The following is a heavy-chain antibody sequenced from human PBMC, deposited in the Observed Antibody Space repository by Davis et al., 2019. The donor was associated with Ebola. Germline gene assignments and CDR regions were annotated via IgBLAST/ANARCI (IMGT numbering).Heavy chain of an antibody. CDR3: ARRAYYYGSGSYRYGMDV. CDR1: GYTFTSYG. V-gene: IGHV1-18*01. J-gene: IGHJ6*02. D-gene: IGHD3-10*01. CDR2: ISAYNGNT. Sequence: ASVKVSCKASGYTFTSYGISWVRQAPGQGLEWMGWISAYNGNTNYAQKLQGRVTMTTDTSTSTVYMELRSLRSDDTAVYYCARRAYYYGSGSYRYGMDVWGQGTTVTVSS.